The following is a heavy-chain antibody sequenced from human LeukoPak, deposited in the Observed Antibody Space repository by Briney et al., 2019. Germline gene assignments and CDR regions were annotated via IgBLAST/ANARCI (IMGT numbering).Heavy chain of an antibody. CDR1: GDNVSSNTAA. CDR2: TYYRSKWYN. D-gene: IGHD2-2*02. CDR3: ARRRYCSSTNCYTHRFDP. Sequence: SQTLSLTCAISGDNVSSNTAAWNWIRQSPSRGLEWLGRTYYRSKWYNDYAVSVKSRITINPDTSKNQFSLQLNSVTPEDTAVYYCARRRYCSSTNCYTHRFDPWGQGTLVTVSS. J-gene: IGHJ5*02. V-gene: IGHV6-1*01.